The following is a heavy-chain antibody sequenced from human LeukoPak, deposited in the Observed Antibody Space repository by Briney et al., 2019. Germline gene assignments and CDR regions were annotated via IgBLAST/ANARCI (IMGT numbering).Heavy chain of an antibody. V-gene: IGHV3-23*01. CDR2: ISSSGSTT. CDR3: ARYSNPPLRGVTTGYYYYYGMDV. D-gene: IGHD4-17*01. CDR1: GFTFSSYA. Sequence: GGSLRLSCAASGFTFSSYAMSWVRQAPGKGLEWVSVISSSGSTTFYADSVKGRFTISRDKSKNTLYLQMNSLRAGDTAAYYCARYSNPPLRGVTTGYYYYYGMDVWGQGTTVSVSS. J-gene: IGHJ6*02.